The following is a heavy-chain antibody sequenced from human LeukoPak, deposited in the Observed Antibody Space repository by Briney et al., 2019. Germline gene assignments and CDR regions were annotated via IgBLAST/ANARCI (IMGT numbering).Heavy chain of an antibody. J-gene: IGHJ6*02. CDR3: ASSYERQVSGMDV. CDR1: GFTLSSYW. V-gene: IGHV3-74*01. D-gene: IGHD1-1*01. Sequence: PGGSLRLSCAASGFTLSSYWMHWVRQVPGKGLVWVSRINSDGSSTSYADSVKGRFTISRDNSKNTLYLQMNSLKAEDTAVYYCASSYERQVSGMDVWGQGTTVTVSS. CDR2: INSDGSST.